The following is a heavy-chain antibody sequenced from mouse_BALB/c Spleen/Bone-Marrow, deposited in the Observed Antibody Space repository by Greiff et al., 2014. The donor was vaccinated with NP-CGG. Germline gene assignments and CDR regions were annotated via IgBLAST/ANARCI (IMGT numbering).Heavy chain of an antibody. CDR2: INPGSGGT. V-gene: IGHV1-54*01. CDR3: ARRDGSYFDY. CDR1: GYAFTNYL. D-gene: IGHD3-3*01. Sequence: VQGVESGAELVRPGTSVKVSCKASGYAFTNYLIEWVKQRPGQGLEWIGMINPGSGGTNYNEKFKGKATLTADKSSSTAYMQLSSLTSDDSAVYFCARRDGSYFDYWGQGTTLTVSS. J-gene: IGHJ2*01.